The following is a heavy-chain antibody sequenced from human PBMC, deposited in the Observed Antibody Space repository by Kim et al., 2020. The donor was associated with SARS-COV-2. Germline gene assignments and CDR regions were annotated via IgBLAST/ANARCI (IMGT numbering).Heavy chain of an antibody. J-gene: IGHJ3*02. Sequence: QKFQGRVTITADESTSTAYMELSSLRSEDTAVYYCARQVVPAAIPDAFDIWGQGTMVTVSS. V-gene: IGHV1-69*01. CDR3: ARQVVPAAIPDAFDI. D-gene: IGHD2-2*01.